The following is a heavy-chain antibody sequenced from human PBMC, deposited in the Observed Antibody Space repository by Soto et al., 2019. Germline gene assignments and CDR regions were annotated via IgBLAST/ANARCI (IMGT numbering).Heavy chain of an antibody. V-gene: IGHV1-18*01. CDR3: ARDPGAVYYDSSGYYCY. CDR1: GYTFTSYG. CDR2: ISAYNGNT. D-gene: IGHD3-22*01. J-gene: IGHJ4*02. Sequence: ASVKVSCKASGYTFTSYGISWVRQAPGQGLEWMGWISAYNGNTNYAQKLQGRVTMTTDTSTSTAYMELRSLRSDDTAVYYCARDPGAVYYDSSGYYCYWGQGTLVTVSS.